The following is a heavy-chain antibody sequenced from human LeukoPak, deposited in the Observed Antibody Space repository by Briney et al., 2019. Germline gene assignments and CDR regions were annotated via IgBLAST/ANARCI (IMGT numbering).Heavy chain of an antibody. CDR3: ATDSRRGLYDAFDI. CDR2: IISSSSTT. CDR1: GFIFSSYS. D-gene: IGHD3-22*01. Sequence: GGSLRLSCAASGFIFSSYSMNWVRQAPGKGLEWLSYIISSSSTTYYADSVKGRFTISRDNAKNSVYLQMTSLRAEDTAVYYCATDSRRGLYDAFDIWGQGTMVTVSS. J-gene: IGHJ3*02. V-gene: IGHV3-48*04.